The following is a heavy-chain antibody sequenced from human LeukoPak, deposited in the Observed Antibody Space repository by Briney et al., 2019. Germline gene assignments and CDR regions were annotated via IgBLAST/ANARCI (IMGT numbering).Heavy chain of an antibody. CDR2: ISGSGGST. D-gene: IGHD3-10*01. Sequence: GGSLRLSCAASGFTFSSYAMSWVRQAPGKGLEWVSAISGSGGSTDYADSVKGRFTISRDNSKNTLYLHMNSLRAEDTAIYYCAKDGSGTSYYYYYMDVWGKGTAVTVSS. J-gene: IGHJ6*03. CDR1: GFTFSSYA. CDR3: AKDGSGTSYYYYYMDV. V-gene: IGHV3-23*01.